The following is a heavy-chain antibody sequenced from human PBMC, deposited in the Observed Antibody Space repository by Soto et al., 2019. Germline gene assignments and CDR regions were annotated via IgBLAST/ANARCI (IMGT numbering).Heavy chain of an antibody. CDR2: IKQDGSEK. D-gene: IGHD6-19*01. Sequence: SGGSLRLSCAASGFTFSSYWMSWVRQAPGKGLEWVANIKQDGSEKYYVDSVKGRFTISRDNAKNSLYLQMNSLRAEDTAVYYCARRAGYYYHGMDVWGQGTTVTVSS. V-gene: IGHV3-7*05. J-gene: IGHJ6*02. CDR3: ARRAGYYYHGMDV. CDR1: GFTFSSYW.